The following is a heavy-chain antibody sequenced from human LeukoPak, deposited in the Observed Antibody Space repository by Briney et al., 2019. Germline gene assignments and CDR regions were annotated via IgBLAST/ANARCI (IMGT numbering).Heavy chain of an antibody. CDR1: GGSISSTY. Sequence: SETLSLTCTVSGGSISSTYWGWIRHPPGKGLEWMGSIYYSGSTYYNPSLKSRVTISVDTSKNQFSLKLSSVTAADTAVYYCATHMTSSDRYYDFWSGYSAPDYWGQGTLVTVSS. CDR2: IYYSGST. CDR3: ATHMTSSDRYYDFWSGYSAPDY. D-gene: IGHD3-3*01. J-gene: IGHJ4*02. V-gene: IGHV4-39*01.